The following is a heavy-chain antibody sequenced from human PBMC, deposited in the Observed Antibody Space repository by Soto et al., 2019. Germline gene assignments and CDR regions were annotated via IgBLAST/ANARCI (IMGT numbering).Heavy chain of an antibody. CDR3: ARVFGVVPSYYYYGMDV. CDR1: GYTFTSYA. V-gene: IGHV1-3*01. CDR2: INAGNGNT. D-gene: IGHD3-3*01. Sequence: ASVKVSCKASGYTFTSYAMHWVRQAPGQRLEWMGWINAGNGNTKYSQKFQGRVTITRDTSASTAYMELSSLRSEDTAVYYCARVFGVVPSYYYYGMDVWGQGTTVTVSS. J-gene: IGHJ6*02.